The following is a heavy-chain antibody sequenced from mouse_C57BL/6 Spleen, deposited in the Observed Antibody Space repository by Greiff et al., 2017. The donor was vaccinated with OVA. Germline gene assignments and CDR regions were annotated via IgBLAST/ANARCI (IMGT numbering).Heavy chain of an antibody. Sequence: VQLVESGPGLVAPSQSLSITCTVSGFSLTSYGVSWVRQPPGKGLEWLGVIWGDGSTNYHSALISRLRTSKDNSKGRVFLKLDSLQTDDTATYYCAKPYGSSHYYAMDYWGQGTSVTVSS. CDR3: AKPYGSSHYYAMDY. V-gene: IGHV2-3*01. D-gene: IGHD1-1*01. CDR2: IWGDGST. J-gene: IGHJ4*01. CDR1: GFSLTSYG.